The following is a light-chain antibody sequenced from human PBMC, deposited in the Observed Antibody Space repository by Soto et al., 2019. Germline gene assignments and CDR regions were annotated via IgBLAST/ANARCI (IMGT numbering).Light chain of an antibody. CDR3: VLYMGSVPV. CDR1: SGSVSTNYY. V-gene: IGLV8-61*01. J-gene: IGLJ2*01. CDR2: RTN. Sequence: QAVVTQEPSFSVSPGGTVTLTCGLSSGSVSTNYYPSWYQQTPGQAPRTLIYRTNTRSSGVPDRFSGSILGSKAALTITGAQADDESDYYCVLYMGSVPVFGGGTKLTVL.